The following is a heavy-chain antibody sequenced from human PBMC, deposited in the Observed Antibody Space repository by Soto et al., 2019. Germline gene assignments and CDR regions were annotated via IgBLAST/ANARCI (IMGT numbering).Heavy chain of an antibody. Sequence: PGGSLRLSCAASGFTLSNYWMAWVRQAPGKGLEWVANINYDGSEKNYVVSVKGRFTISRDKTRNSLALQMNTLRVEDTAVYYCLSAGSAVSWGQGTLVTVSS. CDR3: LSAGSAVS. D-gene: IGHD3-10*01. V-gene: IGHV3-7*05. CDR2: INYDGSEK. CDR1: GFTLSNYW. J-gene: IGHJ4*02.